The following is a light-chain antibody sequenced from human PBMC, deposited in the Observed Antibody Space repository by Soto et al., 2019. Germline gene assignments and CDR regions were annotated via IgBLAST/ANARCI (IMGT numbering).Light chain of an antibody. J-gene: IGLJ1*01. CDR3: CSYAGRPYV. CDR2: EVS. V-gene: IGLV2-23*02. Sequence: QSALTQPASVYGSPGQSITISCTGTSSDVGSYNLVSWYQQHPGKAPKQMIYEVSKRPSGVSNRISGSKSGNTAPLTISGIQAEDEADDYCCSYAGRPYVFGTGTKLTVL. CDR1: SSDVGSYNL.